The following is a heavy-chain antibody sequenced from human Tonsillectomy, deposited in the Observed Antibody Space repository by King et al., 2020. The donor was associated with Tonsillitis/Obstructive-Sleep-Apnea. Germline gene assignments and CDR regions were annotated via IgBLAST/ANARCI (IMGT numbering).Heavy chain of an antibody. CDR1: GFTFSSYA. CDR3: AILGFFAVPGY. J-gene: IGHJ4*02. V-gene: IGHV3-23*04. D-gene: IGHD2-21*01. CDR2: ISGTGGIT. Sequence: VQLVESGGGLVQPGGSLRLSCAASGFTFSSYAMSWVRQAPGKGLEWVSAISGTGGITSYADSVKGRFTVSRDNSKNTLYLQMSSLRTEDTAVYYCAILGFFAVPGYWGQGTLVTVSS.